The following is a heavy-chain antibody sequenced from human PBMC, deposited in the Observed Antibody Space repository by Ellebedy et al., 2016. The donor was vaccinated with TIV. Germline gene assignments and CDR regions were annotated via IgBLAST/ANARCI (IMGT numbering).Heavy chain of an antibody. Sequence: GESLKISXAASGFTFSSYWMSWVRQAPGKGLEWVANIKPDGTKKNYVDSVKGRFTISRDNAKNSLYLQMNSLRAEDTAVYYCAKDFPFGGYWGQGTLVTVSS. J-gene: IGHJ4*02. D-gene: IGHD4-23*01. V-gene: IGHV3-7*01. CDR1: GFTFSSYW. CDR3: AKDFPFGGY. CDR2: IKPDGTKK.